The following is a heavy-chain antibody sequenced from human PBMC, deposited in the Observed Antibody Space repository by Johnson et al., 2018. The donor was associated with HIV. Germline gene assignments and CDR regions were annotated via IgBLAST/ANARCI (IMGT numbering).Heavy chain of an antibody. Sequence: QVQLVESGGGMVQPGGSLRLSCAASGITFSDAWMSWVRQAPGKGLEWVAFIRYDGSNKYYADSVKGRFTISRDNSKNTLYLQMNSLRAEDTAGYYCAKGLVYADPDDAFDIWGQGTMVTVSS. J-gene: IGHJ3*02. CDR1: GITFSDAW. V-gene: IGHV3-30*02. CDR2: IRYDGSNK. D-gene: IGHD2-8*01. CDR3: AKGLVYADPDDAFDI.